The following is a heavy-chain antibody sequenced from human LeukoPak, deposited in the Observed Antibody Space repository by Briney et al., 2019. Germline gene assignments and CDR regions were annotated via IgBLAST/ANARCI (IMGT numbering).Heavy chain of an antibody. D-gene: IGHD5-12*01. J-gene: IGHJ4*02. CDR1: GFTFSSYE. CDR2: ISSSGSTI. Sequence: PGGSLRLSCAASGFTFSSYEMNWVRQAPGKGLEWVSYISSSGSTIYYADSVKGRSTISRDNAKNSVYLQMNSLRAEDTAVYYCARVRSRGYSGYGYWGQGTLVTVSS. V-gene: IGHV3-48*03. CDR3: ARVRSRGYSGYGY.